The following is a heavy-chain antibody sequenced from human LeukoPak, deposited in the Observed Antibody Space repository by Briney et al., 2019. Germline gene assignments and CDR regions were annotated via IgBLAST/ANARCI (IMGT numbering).Heavy chain of an antibody. CDR2: IIGSGGIT. D-gene: IGHD6-13*01. Sequence: PGGSLRLSCAASGFTFSSYAMSWVRQAPGKGLEWVSGIIGSGGITYYAESVKGRFTISRDNSKNTLYLQMNSLRAEDTAVYYCAEEIQIYSSSWYGGVDYWGQGTLVTVSS. V-gene: IGHV3-23*01. CDR1: GFTFSSYA. J-gene: IGHJ4*02. CDR3: AEEIQIYSSSWYGGVDY.